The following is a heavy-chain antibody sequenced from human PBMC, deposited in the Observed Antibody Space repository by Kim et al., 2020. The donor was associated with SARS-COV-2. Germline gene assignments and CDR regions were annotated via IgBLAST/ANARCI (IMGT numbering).Heavy chain of an antibody. Sequence: SEKYYGEPFEGKFTLSRDNAKNSLYLKLNSLRAEDTAVYYCARDISAFDIWGQGTMVIVSS. D-gene: IGHD3-9*01. CDR2: SEK. J-gene: IGHJ3*02. CDR3: ARDISAFDI. V-gene: IGHV3-7*01.